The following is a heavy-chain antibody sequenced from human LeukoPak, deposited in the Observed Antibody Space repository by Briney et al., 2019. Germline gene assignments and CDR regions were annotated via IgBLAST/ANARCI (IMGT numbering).Heavy chain of an antibody. J-gene: IGHJ4*02. V-gene: IGHV4-30-2*01. CDR3: ARVANGGYFDY. Sequence: PSQTQSLTCAVSGGSISSSGYSRSWIRQPPGKGLEWIGYIYHSGSTYYNPSLKSRVTISVDRSKNQFSLKLSSVTAADTAVYYCARVANGGYFDYWGQGTLVTVSS. CDR1: GGSISSSGYS. CDR2: IYHSGST.